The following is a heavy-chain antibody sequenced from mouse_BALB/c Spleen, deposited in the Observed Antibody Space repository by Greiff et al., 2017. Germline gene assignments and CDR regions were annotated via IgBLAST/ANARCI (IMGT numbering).Heavy chain of an antibody. CDR2: IYPGNSDA. D-gene: IGHD1-1*01. CDR3: TRKDGSSYVY. CDR1: GYTFTSYW. Sequence: VQLQQSGTVLARPGASVKMSCKASGYTFTSYWMHWVKQRPGQGLEWIGAIYPGNSDASYNQKFKGKAKLTAVTSTSTAYMELSSLTNEDSAVYYCTRKDGSSYVYWGQGTTLTVSS. J-gene: IGHJ2*01. V-gene: IGHV1-5*01.